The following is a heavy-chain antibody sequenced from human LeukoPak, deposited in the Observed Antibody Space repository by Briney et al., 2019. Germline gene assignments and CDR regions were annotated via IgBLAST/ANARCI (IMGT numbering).Heavy chain of an antibody. CDR2: INPNSGGT. Sequence: ASVKVSGKASGYTFNSYDINWVRQAPGQGLEWMGWINPNSGGTNYAQKFQGRVTMTRDTSISTAYMELSRLRSDDTAVYYCAREWSRNRGVDYYYYYYMDVWGKGTTVTVSS. CDR1: GYTFNSYD. J-gene: IGHJ6*03. CDR3: AREWSRNRGVDYYYYYYMDV. V-gene: IGHV1-2*02. D-gene: IGHD1-14*01.